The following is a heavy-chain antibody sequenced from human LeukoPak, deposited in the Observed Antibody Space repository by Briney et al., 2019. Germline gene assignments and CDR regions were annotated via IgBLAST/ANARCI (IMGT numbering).Heavy chain of an antibody. Sequence: SETLSLTCTVSGGSISSSSYYWGWIRQPPGKGLEWIGSIYYSGSTYYNPSLKSRVTISVDTSKNQFSLKLSSVTAADTAVYYCARDWSVDGYKTESVDYWGQGTLVTVSS. D-gene: IGHD5-24*01. CDR2: IYYSGST. J-gene: IGHJ4*02. CDR3: ARDWSVDGYKTESVDY. CDR1: GGSISSSSYY. V-gene: IGHV4-39*07.